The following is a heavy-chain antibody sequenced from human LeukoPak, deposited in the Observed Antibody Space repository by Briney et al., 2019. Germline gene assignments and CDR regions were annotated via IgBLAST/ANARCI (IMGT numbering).Heavy chain of an antibody. Sequence: ASVKVSCKASGYTFTGYYMHWVRQAPGQGLEWMGWINPNSGGTNYAQKFQGRVTMTRDTSISTAYMELSRLRSDDTAVYYCATSLYYYDSSGTLDYWGQGTLVTVSS. V-gene: IGHV1-2*02. CDR2: INPNSGGT. CDR3: ATSLYYYDSSGTLDY. CDR1: GYTFTGYY. D-gene: IGHD3-22*01. J-gene: IGHJ4*02.